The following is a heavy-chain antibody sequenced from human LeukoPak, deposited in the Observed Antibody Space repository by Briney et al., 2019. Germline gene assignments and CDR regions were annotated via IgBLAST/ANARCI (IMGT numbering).Heavy chain of an antibody. CDR1: GGSISSYY. J-gene: IGHJ6*03. V-gene: IGHV4-59*01. Sequence: SETLSLTCAVSGGSISSYYWSWIRQPPGKGLEWIGYIYYSGSTNYNPSLESRVTISVDTSKNQFSLKLSSVTAADTAVYYCARAQWEWYPYYYYMDVWGEGTTVTVSS. CDR2: IYYSGST. CDR3: ARAQWEWYPYYYYMDV. D-gene: IGHD1-26*01.